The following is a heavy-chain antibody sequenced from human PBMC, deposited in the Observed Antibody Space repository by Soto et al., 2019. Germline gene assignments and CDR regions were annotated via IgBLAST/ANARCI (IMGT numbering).Heavy chain of an antibody. Sequence: EVQLVESGGGLVQPGGSLRLSCVGSEFTFSNYEMNWVRQAPGKGLEWVSYISYTGSTIYYADSVRGRFTISRDNSKNSLYLQMNSLRAEDTDVYYCARGLRNYYDRSGLHYWGQGTLVTVSS. J-gene: IGHJ4*02. V-gene: IGHV3-48*03. CDR3: ARGLRNYYDRSGLHY. D-gene: IGHD3-22*01. CDR2: ISYTGSTI. CDR1: EFTFSNYE.